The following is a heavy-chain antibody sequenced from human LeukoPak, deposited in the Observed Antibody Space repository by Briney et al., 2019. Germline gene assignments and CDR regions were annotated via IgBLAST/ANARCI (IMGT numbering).Heavy chain of an antibody. D-gene: IGHD3-22*01. J-gene: IGHJ4*02. CDR1: GYSISSGYY. V-gene: IGHV4-61*01. Sequence: SETLSLTCTVSGYSISSGYYWGWIRQPPGKGLEWIGYIYYSGSTNYNPSLKSRVTISVDTSKNQFSLKLSSVTAADTAVYYCARGWGSGYYYDSSGYYYYFDYWGQGTLVTVSS. CDR3: ARGWGSGYYYDSSGYYYYFDY. CDR2: IYYSGST.